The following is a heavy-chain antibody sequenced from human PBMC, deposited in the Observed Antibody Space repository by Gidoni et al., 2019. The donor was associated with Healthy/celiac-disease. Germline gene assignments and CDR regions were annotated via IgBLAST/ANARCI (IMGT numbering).Heavy chain of an antibody. CDR2: IYTSGST. CDR3: ARPYSSSSWYGMDV. Sequence: QVQLQESGPGLVKPSQTLSLTCTVSGGAISSGSYSWSWIRQPAGKGLEWIGRIYTSGSTNYNPSLKSRVTISVDTSKNQFSLKLSSVTAADTAVYYCARPYSSSSWYGMDVWGQGTTVTVSS. D-gene: IGHD6-6*01. J-gene: IGHJ6*02. V-gene: IGHV4-61*02. CDR1: GGAISSGSYS.